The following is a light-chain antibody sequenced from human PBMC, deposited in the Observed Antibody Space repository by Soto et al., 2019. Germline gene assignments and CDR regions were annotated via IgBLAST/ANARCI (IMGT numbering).Light chain of an antibody. CDR1: NSAVGAYSY. Sequence: ALTHPGSKCGAPGPSITICCTGTNSAVGAYSYVSWYTRHTRKAPQLIIYAGSNRPSGVSIHFSGSTSGNTASLTISGPQAEDVADYYCSSYTRGSTYVFAAGTKGTV. J-gene: IGLJ1*01. CDR2: AGS. V-gene: IGLV2-14*01. CDR3: SSYTRGSTYV.